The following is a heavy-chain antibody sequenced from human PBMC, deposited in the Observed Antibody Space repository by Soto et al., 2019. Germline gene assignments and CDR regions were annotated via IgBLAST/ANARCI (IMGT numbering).Heavy chain of an antibody. CDR1: GYSFTSHW. CDR3: ARQDYSNYRGGMDV. V-gene: IGHV5-51*01. CDR2: IYPSDSDI. Sequence: GESLKISCKTSGYSFTSHWIAWVRQMPGKGLEWLGIIYPSDSDIRYRPSFQGQVTISVDKSISTAYLQWSSLKASHTPTYYCARQDYSNYRGGMDVWGQGTTVTVSS. D-gene: IGHD2-2*01. J-gene: IGHJ6*02.